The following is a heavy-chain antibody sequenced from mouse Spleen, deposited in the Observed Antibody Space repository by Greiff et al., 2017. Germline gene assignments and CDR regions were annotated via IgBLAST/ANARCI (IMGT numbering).Heavy chain of an antibody. V-gene: IGHV1-53*01. CDR3: ARFRYDGSHYYAMDY. J-gene: IGHJ4*01. Sequence: QVQLQQPGTELVKPGASVKLSCKASGYTFTSYWMHWVKQRPGQGLEWIGNINPSNGGTNYNEKFKSKATLTVDKSSSTAYMQLSSLTSEDSAVYYCARFRYDGSHYYAMDYWGQGTSVTVSS. D-gene: IGHD2-1*01. CDR2: INPSNGGT. CDR1: GYTFTSYW.